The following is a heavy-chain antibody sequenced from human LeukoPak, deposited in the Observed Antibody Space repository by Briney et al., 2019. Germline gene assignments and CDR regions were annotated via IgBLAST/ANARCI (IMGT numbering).Heavy chain of an antibody. CDR1: GFTFDDYA. D-gene: IGHD3-16*01. CDR3: ARAPDFGRYFDY. J-gene: IGHJ4*02. V-gene: IGHV3-9*01. Sequence: PGRSLRLSCAASGFTFDDYAMHWVRQAPGKGLEWVSGISWNSGSIGYADSVKGRFTISRDNAKNSLYLQMNSLRAEDTAVYYCARAPDFGRYFDYWGQGTLVTVSS. CDR2: ISWNSGSI.